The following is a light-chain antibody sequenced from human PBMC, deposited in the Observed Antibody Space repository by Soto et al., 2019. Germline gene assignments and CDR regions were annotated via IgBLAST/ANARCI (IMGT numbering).Light chain of an antibody. CDR3: SSYTSSSSFV. Sequence: QSVLTQPASASGSPGQSIIISCTGTSSDVGSYDYVSWYQQHPGKVPKLLIHEVSYRPSGVSNRFSGSKSGNTASLTISGLQAEDEAEYYCSSYTSSSSFVFGTGTKVTVL. CDR1: SSDVGSYDY. CDR2: EVS. J-gene: IGLJ1*01. V-gene: IGLV2-14*01.